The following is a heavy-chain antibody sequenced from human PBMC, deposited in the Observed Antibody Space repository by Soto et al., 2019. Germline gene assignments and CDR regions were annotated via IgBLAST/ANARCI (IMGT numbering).Heavy chain of an antibody. CDR2: TYYRSKWFN. V-gene: IGHV6-1*01. CDR1: GDSVSGHSVA. Sequence: PSQTLSLTCAIFGDSVSGHSVAWNWIRQSPSRGLEWVGRTYYRSKWFNDYAASVKSRITVNPDTSKNQVTLQLSSVTPEDTAVYYCARGQYYAFDYWGQGNLVTVSS. D-gene: IGHD3-10*01. J-gene: IGHJ4*02. CDR3: ARGQYYAFDY.